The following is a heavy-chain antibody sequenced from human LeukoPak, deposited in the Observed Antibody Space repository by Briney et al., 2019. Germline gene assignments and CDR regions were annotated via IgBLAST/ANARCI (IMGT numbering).Heavy chain of an antibody. J-gene: IGHJ4*02. D-gene: IGHD2-8*01. Sequence: SETLSLTCVVYGGSFSGYYWSWIRQPPGKGLEWIGEINHSGSTNYNPSLKSRVTISVDTSKNQFSLKLSSVTAADTAVYYCARVKWSQFDYWGQGTLVTVSS. CDR1: GGSFSGYY. CDR3: ARVKWSQFDY. CDR2: INHSGST. V-gene: IGHV4-34*01.